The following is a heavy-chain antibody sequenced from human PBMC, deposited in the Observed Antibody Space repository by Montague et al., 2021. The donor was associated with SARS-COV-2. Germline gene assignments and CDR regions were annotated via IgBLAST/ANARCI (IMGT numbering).Heavy chain of an antibody. CDR3: ARDFYGSGSYSDY. CDR1: GFTFSSYS. D-gene: IGHD3-10*01. J-gene: IGHJ4*02. CDR2: ISSSSSYI. Sequence: SLRLSFSASGFTFSSYSMNWVRQAPGKGLEWVSSISSSSSYIYYADSVKGRFTISRDNAKNSLYLQMNSLRAEDTAVYYCARDFYGSGSYSDYWGQGTLVTVSS. V-gene: IGHV3-21*01.